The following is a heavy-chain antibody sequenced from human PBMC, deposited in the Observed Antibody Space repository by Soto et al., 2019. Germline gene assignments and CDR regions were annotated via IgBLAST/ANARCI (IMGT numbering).Heavy chain of an antibody. CDR3: ATIAAPPGFDI. CDR1: GFIFSSYG. D-gene: IGHD2-15*01. CDR2: ISFDGKIK. J-gene: IGHJ3*02. Sequence: VGSLRLSCAASGFIFSSYGMNWVRQAPGKGLEWVAVISFDGKIKYYADSVKGRFTISRDNSKNTLYLQINSLRAEDTAVYYRATIAAPPGFDIWGQGTMVTVSS. V-gene: IGHV3-30*03.